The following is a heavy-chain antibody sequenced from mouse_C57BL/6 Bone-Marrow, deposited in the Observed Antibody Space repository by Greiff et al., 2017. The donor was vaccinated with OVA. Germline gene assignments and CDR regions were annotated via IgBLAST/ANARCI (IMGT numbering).Heavy chain of an antibody. J-gene: IGHJ2*01. Sequence: QVQLQQSGPELVKPGASVKISCKASGYAFSSSWMNWVKQRPGQGLEWIGRIYPGDGDTNYNGKFKGKATLTADKSSRTAYLPLSSLTSEDSAVYFFARHEDGYYASYFDYGGQGTTLTVSA. CDR2: IYPGDGDT. CDR3: ARHEDGYYASYFDY. V-gene: IGHV1-82*01. CDR1: GYAFSSSW. D-gene: IGHD2-3*01.